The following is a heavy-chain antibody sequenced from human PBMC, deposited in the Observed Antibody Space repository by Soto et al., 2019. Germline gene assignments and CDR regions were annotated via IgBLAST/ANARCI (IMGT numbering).Heavy chain of an antibody. CDR2: ISHDGSNK. CDR3: AKDRNLYYHGSGSVPGYFDL. Sequence: QVQLVESGGGVVQPGRSLRLSCAASGFTFSNYGMHWVRQAPGKGLEWVALISHDGSNKYYADSVKGRFTISRDNSKNTLYLQMNSLTVEDTAVYYCAKDRNLYYHGSGSVPGYFDLWGRGTLVTVSS. J-gene: IGHJ2*01. V-gene: IGHV3-30*18. D-gene: IGHD3-10*01. CDR1: GFTFSNYG.